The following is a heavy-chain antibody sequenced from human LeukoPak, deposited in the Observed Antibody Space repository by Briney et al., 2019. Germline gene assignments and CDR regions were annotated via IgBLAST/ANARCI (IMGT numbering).Heavy chain of an antibody. V-gene: IGHV3-74*01. CDR1: GFTFSSYA. J-gene: IGHJ3*02. D-gene: IGHD2-15*01. CDR2: INNDGSST. CDR3: ARECLSGGTCSDGFDI. Sequence: GGSLRLSCAASGFTFSSYAMSWVRQAPGKGLVWVSRINNDGSSTGYADSVKGRFTISRDNAKNTLYLQMNSLRAEDTAVYYCARECLSGGTCSDGFDIWGQGTMVTVSS.